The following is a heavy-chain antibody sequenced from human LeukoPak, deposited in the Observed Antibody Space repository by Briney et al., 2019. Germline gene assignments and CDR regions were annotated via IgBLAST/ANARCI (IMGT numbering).Heavy chain of an antibody. CDR2: ISAYNGNT. V-gene: IGHV1-18*01. J-gene: IGHJ4*02. Sequence: ASVKVSCKASGYTFTIYGISWVRQAPGQGLEWMGWISAYNGNTNYAQKLQGRVTMTTDTSTSTAYMELRSLRSDDTAVYYCARGRLYCGGDCYSSPPDYWGQGTLVTVSS. D-gene: IGHD2-21*02. CDR3: ARGRLYCGGDCYSSPPDY. CDR1: GYTFTIYG.